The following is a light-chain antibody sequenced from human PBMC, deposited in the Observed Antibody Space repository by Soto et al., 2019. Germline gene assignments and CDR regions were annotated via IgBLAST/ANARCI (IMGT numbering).Light chain of an antibody. CDR1: SSDVGGYKY. V-gene: IGLV2-14*01. CDR3: SSYTSSNTLV. CDR2: EVS. Sequence: QSVLTQPASVSGSPGQSITISCTGTSSDVGGYKYVSWYQQHPGKVPKLMIYEVSNRPSGVSNRFSGSKSANTASLTISGRQAEDEADYYCSSYTSSNTLVFGAGTKGTVL. J-gene: IGLJ1*01.